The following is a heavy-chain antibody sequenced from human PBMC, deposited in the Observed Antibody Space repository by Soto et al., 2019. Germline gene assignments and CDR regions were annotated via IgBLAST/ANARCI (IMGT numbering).Heavy chain of an antibody. CDR2: IYYSGSA. CDR3: ARDFFDDNSADAFDI. D-gene: IGHD3-22*01. V-gene: IGHV4-30-4*01. Sequence: PSETLPLTCTASGGSIRSGDHYWSWIRQSPGKGLEWIGYIYYSGSAYYNPSLRSRVVISVGMSKNQFSLKVNSVTAADTAMYYCARDFFDDNSADAFDIWGQGTMVTVSS. J-gene: IGHJ3*02. CDR1: GGSIRSGDHY.